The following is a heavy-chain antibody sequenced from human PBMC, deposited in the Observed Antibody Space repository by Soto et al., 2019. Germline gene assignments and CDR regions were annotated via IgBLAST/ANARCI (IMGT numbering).Heavy chain of an antibody. CDR3: ASASKVGAIDAFDI. CDR1: GFTFSSYA. CDR2: ISYDGSNK. V-gene: IGHV3-30-3*01. Sequence: PGGSLRLSCAASGFTFSSYAMHWVRQAPGKGLEWVAVISYDGSNKYYADSVKGRFTISRDNSKNTLYLQMNSLRAEDTAVYYCASASKVGAIDAFDIWGQGTMVTVSS. D-gene: IGHD1-26*01. J-gene: IGHJ3*02.